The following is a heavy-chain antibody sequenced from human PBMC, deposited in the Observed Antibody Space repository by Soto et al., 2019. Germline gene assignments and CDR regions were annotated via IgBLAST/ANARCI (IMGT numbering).Heavy chain of an antibody. CDR3: ARGQVVAAQH. CDR1: GGSISSGGYS. Sequence: QLQLQESGSGLVKPSQTLSLTCAVSGGSISSGGYSWSWIRQPPGKGLEWIGYISQSGSTYYNPSLEWRVTTSVDRSQIQFPLKLICVTAAETAVYYCARGQVVAAQHWGQVTLVTVSS. D-gene: IGHD2-15*01. V-gene: IGHV4-30-2*01. CDR2: ISQSGST. J-gene: IGHJ4*02.